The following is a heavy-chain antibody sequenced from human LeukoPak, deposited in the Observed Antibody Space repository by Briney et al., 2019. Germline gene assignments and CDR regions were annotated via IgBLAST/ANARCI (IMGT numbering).Heavy chain of an antibody. D-gene: IGHD6-6*01. J-gene: IGHJ3*02. CDR1: AFSFSNYN. CDR2: ISSSRSSI. CDR3: ARGGAARPDI. Sequence: PGGSLRLSCAASAFSFSNYNMNWVRQAPGKGLEWVSYISSSRSSIDYADSVRGRFTISRDNARNSLYLQMNSLRAEDTAVYYCARGGAARPDIWGQGTMVTVSS. V-gene: IGHV3-48*01.